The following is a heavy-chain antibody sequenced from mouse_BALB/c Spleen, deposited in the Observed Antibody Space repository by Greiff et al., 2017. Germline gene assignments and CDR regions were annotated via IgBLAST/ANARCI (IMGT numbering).Heavy chain of an antibody. Sequence: EVKVVESGPELVKPGASVKISCTASGYTFTDYNMHWVKQSHGKSLEWIGYIYPYNGGTGYNQKFKSKATLTVDNSSSTAYMGLRSLTSEDSAVYYCARSDYDWYFDVWGEGTTVTVSS. CDR2: IYPYNGGT. D-gene: IGHD2-4*01. CDR1: GYTFTDYN. J-gene: IGHJ1*01. V-gene: IGHV1S29*02. CDR3: ARSDYDWYFDV.